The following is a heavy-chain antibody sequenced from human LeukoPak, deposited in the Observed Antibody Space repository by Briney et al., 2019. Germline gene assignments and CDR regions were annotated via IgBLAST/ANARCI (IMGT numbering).Heavy chain of an antibody. Sequence: ASVKVSCKASGYTFTSYYMHWVRQAPGQGLEWMGIINPSGGSTSYAQKFQGRVTITADESTSTAYMELSSLRSEDTAVYYCARVRMGYSFDYWGQGTLVTVSS. CDR1: GYTFTSYY. CDR3: ARVRMGYSFDY. CDR2: INPSGGST. D-gene: IGHD5-18*01. V-gene: IGHV1-46*01. J-gene: IGHJ4*02.